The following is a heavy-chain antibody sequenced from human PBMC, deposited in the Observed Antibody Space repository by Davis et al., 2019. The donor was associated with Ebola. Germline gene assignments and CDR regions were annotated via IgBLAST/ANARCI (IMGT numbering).Heavy chain of an antibody. Sequence: AASVKVSCKVSGYTLTELSMHWVRQAPGKGLEWMGGFDPEDGETSYAQKFQGRVTMTRDTSTSTVYMELSSLRSEDTAVYYCARDMYGYYYYFDYWGQGTLVTVSS. CDR2: FDPEDGET. V-gene: IGHV1-24*01. CDR3: ARDMYGYYYYFDY. J-gene: IGHJ4*02. CDR1: GYTLTELS. D-gene: IGHD3-3*01.